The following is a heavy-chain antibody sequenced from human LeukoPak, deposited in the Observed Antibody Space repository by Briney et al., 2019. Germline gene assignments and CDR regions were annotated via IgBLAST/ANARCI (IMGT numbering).Heavy chain of an antibody. J-gene: IGHJ4*02. D-gene: IGHD3-3*01. CDR2: FDPENAEI. Sequence: GASVKVSCKLSGNTLRELPIQWVRQAGGKGLEWMAGFDPENAEIVYAQKFQGRVTMTEDTSTNTAYMELASLTSDDTALYYCATRGSDFWSGFVYWSQGTQVTVSS. V-gene: IGHV1-24*01. CDR3: ATRGSDFWSGFVY. CDR1: GNTLRELP.